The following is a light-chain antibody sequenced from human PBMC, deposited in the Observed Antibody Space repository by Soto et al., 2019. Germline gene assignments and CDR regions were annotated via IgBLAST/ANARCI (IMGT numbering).Light chain of an antibody. V-gene: IGKV2-30*01. CDR2: KIS. CDR3: MQGTLWPWT. CDR1: QILVDRDGNTY. J-gene: IGKJ1*01. Sequence: DVVMTQSPLSLPVTLGQPASISCSSSQILVDRDGNTYFNWYQRWPGQPPRRLIYKISYRDSGVPDRFSGSGSGTYFTLKISRVEAEDVGFYYCMQGTLWPWTFGQGTKVDIK.